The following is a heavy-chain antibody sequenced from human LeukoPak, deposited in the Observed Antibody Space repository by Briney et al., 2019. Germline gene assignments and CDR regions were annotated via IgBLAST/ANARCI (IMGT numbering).Heavy chain of an antibody. Sequence: SETLSLTCTVSGGSIRSYYWSWIRQPPGKGLEWIGYIYYNGNTNYNPSLKSRVTISVDTSKNQFSLKLSSVTAADTALYYCTRDLNYYFDYWGQGTLVTVSS. CDR3: TRDLNYYFDY. CDR1: GGSIRSYY. CDR2: IYYNGNT. V-gene: IGHV4-59*01. J-gene: IGHJ4*02.